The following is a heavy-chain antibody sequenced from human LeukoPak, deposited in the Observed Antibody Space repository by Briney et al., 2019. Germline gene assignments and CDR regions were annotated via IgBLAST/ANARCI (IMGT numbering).Heavy chain of an antibody. V-gene: IGHV3-23*01. J-gene: IGHJ4*02. Sequence: GRSLRLSCAASGFTFDDYAMHWVRQAPGKGLEWVSAISGSGGSTYYADSVKGRFTISRDNSKNTLYLQMNSLRAEDTAVYYCAKDLIAVAGYYFDYWGQGTLVTVSS. CDR2: ISGSGGST. D-gene: IGHD6-19*01. CDR3: AKDLIAVAGYYFDY. CDR1: GFTFDDYA.